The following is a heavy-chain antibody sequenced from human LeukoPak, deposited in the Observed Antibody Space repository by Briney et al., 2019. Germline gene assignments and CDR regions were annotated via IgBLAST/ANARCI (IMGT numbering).Heavy chain of an antibody. D-gene: IGHD6-19*01. Sequence: GGSLRLSCAVSGFSFPNAWMSWVRQSPGKGLEWVGRIKGTDVGGTADYAAAVTDRFIISKDDSKKTMCLQMNSLKPEDTAVYYCTTVTGVAGARRGGQGTLVTVSS. V-gene: IGHV3-15*01. CDR1: GFSFPNAW. CDR2: IKGTDVGGTA. CDR3: TTVTGVAGARR. J-gene: IGHJ4*02.